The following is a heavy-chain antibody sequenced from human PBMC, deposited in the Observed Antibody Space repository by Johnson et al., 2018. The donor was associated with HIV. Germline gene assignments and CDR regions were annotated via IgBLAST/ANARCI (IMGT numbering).Heavy chain of an antibody. CDR2: ISGSGGST. Sequence: EQLVESGGGLVQPGGSLRLSCAASGFTFSSYAMSWVREAPGKGLEWVSAISGSGGSTYYADSVKGRFTISRDNSKNTLYLQMNSLRAEDTDLYYCAKDIRGSLGAFDIWGQGTMVTVSS. J-gene: IGHJ3*02. CDR3: AKDIRGSLGAFDI. CDR1: GFTFSSYA. V-gene: IGHV3-23*04. D-gene: IGHD1-26*01.